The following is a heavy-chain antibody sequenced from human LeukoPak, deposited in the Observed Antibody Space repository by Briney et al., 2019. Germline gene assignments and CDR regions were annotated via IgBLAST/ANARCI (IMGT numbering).Heavy chain of an antibody. CDR2: ISGSGGST. Sequence: PGGSLRLSCAASGFTFSSYAMSWVRQAPGKGLEWVSAISGSGGSTYYADSVKGRFTISRDNSKNTLYLQTNSLRAEDTAVYYCAKDLGSGWFDYYYGMDVWGQGTTVTVSS. D-gene: IGHD6-19*01. CDR1: GFTFSSYA. CDR3: AKDLGSGWFDYYYGMDV. J-gene: IGHJ6*02. V-gene: IGHV3-23*01.